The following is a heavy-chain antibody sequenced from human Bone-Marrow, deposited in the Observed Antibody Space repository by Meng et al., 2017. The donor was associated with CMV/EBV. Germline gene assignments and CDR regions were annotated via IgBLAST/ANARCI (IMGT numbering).Heavy chain of an antibody. Sequence: GESLKISCAASGFTFSSYSMNWVRQAPGKGLEWVSSISSSSSYIFYADSVKGRFTISRDNAKNSLYLQMNSLRAEDTAVYYCAREWGYCSSTSCRNPHDAFDIWGQGTMVTVSS. D-gene: IGHD2-2*01. J-gene: IGHJ3*02. CDR1: GFTFSSYS. CDR3: AREWGYCSSTSCRNPHDAFDI. CDR2: ISSSSSYI. V-gene: IGHV3-21*01.